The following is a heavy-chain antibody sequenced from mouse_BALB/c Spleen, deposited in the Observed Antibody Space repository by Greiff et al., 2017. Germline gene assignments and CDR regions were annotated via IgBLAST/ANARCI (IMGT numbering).Heavy chain of an antibody. CDR2: IWAGGST. V-gene: IGHV2-9*02. Sequence: QVQLQQSGPGLVAPSQSLSITCTVSGFSLTSYGVHWVRQPPGKGLEWLGVIWAGGSTNYNSALMSRLSISKDNSKSQVFLKMNSLQTDDTAMYYCAPSLLRSPWFAYWGQGTLVTVSA. CDR3: APSLLRSPWFAY. D-gene: IGHD1-2*01. J-gene: IGHJ3*01. CDR1: GFSLTSYG.